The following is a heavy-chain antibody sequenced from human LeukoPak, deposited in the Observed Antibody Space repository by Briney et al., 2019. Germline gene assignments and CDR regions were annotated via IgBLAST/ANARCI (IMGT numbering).Heavy chain of an antibody. CDR3: ATSTLATSIFDY. Sequence: PGGSLRLSCAASGFTVTSNYMHWVRQAPGKGLEWVSFIYSGDNTYYADSVKGRFTVSRDNSKNTVYLQMNSLRAGDTATYYCATSTLATSIFDYWGQGTLVTVSS. D-gene: IGHD2-2*01. J-gene: IGHJ4*02. CDR1: GFTVTSNY. CDR2: IYSGDNT. V-gene: IGHV3-53*01.